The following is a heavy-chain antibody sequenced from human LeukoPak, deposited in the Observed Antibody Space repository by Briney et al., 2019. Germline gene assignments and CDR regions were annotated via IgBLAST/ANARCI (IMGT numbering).Heavy chain of an antibody. V-gene: IGHV1-18*01. D-gene: IGHD3-10*01. Sequence: GASVKVSCKGSGYTFTSYGISWVRQAPGQGLEWMGWISAYNGNTNYAQKLQGRVTMTTDTSTSTAYMELRSLRSDDTAVYYCARVLLWFGELSTDAFDIWGQGTMVTVSS. CDR3: ARVLLWFGELSTDAFDI. CDR2: ISAYNGNT. J-gene: IGHJ3*02. CDR1: GYTFTSYG.